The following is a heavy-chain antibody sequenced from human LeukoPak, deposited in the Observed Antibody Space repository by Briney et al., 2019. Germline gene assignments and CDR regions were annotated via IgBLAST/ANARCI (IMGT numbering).Heavy chain of an antibody. Sequence: GGSLRLSCAASGFTFNSYGMHWVRQAPGKGLEWVAVIWYDGSNKYYADSVKGRFTTSRDNAKNSLYLQMNSLRAEDTAVYYCARDREMATTPKYFDYWGQGTLVTVSS. V-gene: IGHV3-33*01. CDR2: IWYDGSNK. D-gene: IGHD5-24*01. J-gene: IGHJ4*02. CDR1: GFTFNSYG. CDR3: ARDREMATTPKYFDY.